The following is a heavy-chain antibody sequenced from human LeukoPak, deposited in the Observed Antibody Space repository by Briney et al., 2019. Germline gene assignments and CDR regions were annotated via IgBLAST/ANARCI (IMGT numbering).Heavy chain of an antibody. CDR1: GYTFDDYG. Sequence: GGSVRLSCAASGYTFDDYGMSWVRQAPGKWLEWVSGITWNGGSTGYGDSVKGRFTISRDNAKNSVYLHMNSLRAEDTAVYYCATRRGSYYRTWLDPWGQGTPVTVFS. V-gene: IGHV3-20*04. CDR3: ATRRGSYYRTWLDP. J-gene: IGHJ5*02. D-gene: IGHD1-26*01. CDR2: ITWNGGST.